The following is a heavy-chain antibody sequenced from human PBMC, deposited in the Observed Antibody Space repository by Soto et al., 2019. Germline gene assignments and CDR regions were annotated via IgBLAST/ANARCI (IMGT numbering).Heavy chain of an antibody. V-gene: IGHV4-59*01. J-gene: IGHJ4*02. Sequence: QVQLQESGPGLVRPSETLSLTCTVSGGSISGYYWSWIRQPPGKGLEWIGYIYYSGTTSYNPSLNSPVTMSVDTSKNKFSLKVNSVTAADTAVYYCARESYYGSGATVVAYWGQGTLVTVSS. CDR2: IYYSGTT. D-gene: IGHD3-10*01. CDR1: GGSISGYY. CDR3: ARESYYGSGATVVAY.